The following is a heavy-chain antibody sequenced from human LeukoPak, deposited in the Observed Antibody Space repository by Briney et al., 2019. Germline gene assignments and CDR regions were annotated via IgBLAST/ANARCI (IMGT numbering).Heavy chain of an antibody. CDR1: GGSMSSYY. V-gene: IGHV4-59*01. D-gene: IGHD5-18*01. J-gene: IGHJ4*02. CDR2: IYSSGST. Sequence: SETLSLTCTVSGGSMSSYYWSWVRQPPGKGLEWIGYIYSSGSTNYNPSLKSRLTISVDTSKNQFSLRLSSVTAADTAVYYCARVTRGYSYGHFDYWGQGTLVTVSS. CDR3: ARVTRGYSYGHFDY.